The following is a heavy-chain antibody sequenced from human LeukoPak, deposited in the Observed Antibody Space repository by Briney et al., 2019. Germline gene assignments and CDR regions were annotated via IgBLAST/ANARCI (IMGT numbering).Heavy chain of an antibody. Sequence: GGSLRLSCAASGFTFTNYWMSWVRQAPGKGLELVANIKQDRSEKYYVDSVKGGFTISRDNAKNSLYLQMNSLRAEDTAVYYCARLREIPVFGVVTKSTSYFDYWGQGTLVTVSS. CDR2: IKQDRSEK. CDR1: GFTFTNYW. CDR3: ARLREIPVFGVVTKSTSYFDY. V-gene: IGHV3-7*01. J-gene: IGHJ4*02. D-gene: IGHD3-3*01.